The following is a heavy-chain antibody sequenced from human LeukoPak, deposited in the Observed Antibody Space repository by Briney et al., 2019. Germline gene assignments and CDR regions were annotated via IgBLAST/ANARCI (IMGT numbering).Heavy chain of an antibody. D-gene: IGHD3-10*01. V-gene: IGHV1-69*05. Sequence: SVKVSCKASGGTFSNYAITWVRQAPGQGLEWMGGIIPIFGTANYAQKFQGRVTITTDESTSTAYMELSSLRSEDMAVYYCARVGAYYYGSGTYEDYWGQGTLVTVSS. CDR1: GGTFSNYA. J-gene: IGHJ4*02. CDR2: IIPIFGTA. CDR3: ARVGAYYYGSGTYEDY.